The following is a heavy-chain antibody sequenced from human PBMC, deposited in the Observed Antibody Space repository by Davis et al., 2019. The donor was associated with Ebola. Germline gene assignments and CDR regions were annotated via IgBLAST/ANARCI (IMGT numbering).Heavy chain of an antibody. J-gene: IGHJ4*02. CDR2: IKQSGST. CDR1: GGSFSGYC. D-gene: IGHD3-22*01. CDR3: ARGPPRYYYDSSGYYMRGGYFDY. Sequence: SETLSLTCAVYGGSFSGYCWTWIRQTPGRGPEWIGEIKQSGSTNYNPSLKSRVTISVDTSKNQFSLKLSSVTAADTAVYYCARGPPRYYYDSSGYYMRGGYFDYWGQGTLVTVSS. V-gene: IGHV4-34*01.